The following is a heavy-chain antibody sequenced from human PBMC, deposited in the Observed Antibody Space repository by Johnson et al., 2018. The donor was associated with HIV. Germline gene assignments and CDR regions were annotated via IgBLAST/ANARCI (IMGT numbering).Heavy chain of an antibody. CDR2: ISYDGSNK. V-gene: IGHV3-30*14. D-gene: IGHD2-8*02. J-gene: IGHJ3*01. CDR1: GFTFSSYA. Sequence: QVQLVESGGGVVQPGRSLRLSCAASGFTFSSYAMHWVRQAPGKGLEWVAVISYDGSNKYYADSVKGRFTISRDNSKNTLYLQLNSMRVEDTAVYYCARVGLGGVPWALDVWGQGTKVTVSS. CDR3: ARVGLGGVPWALDV.